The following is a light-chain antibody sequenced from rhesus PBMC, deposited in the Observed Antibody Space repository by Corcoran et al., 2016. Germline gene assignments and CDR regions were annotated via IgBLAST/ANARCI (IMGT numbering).Light chain of an antibody. Sequence: DIQMTQSPSSLSASVGDRVTITCRASQGSRNYLACYQQKPGETPKLLIYAASGLQSGISSRFSGSGSGTDFTLTISSLQSEDVATYYCQHYYSTPYSFGQETKVEIK. J-gene: IGKJ2*01. CDR2: AAS. V-gene: IGKV1-25*02. CDR3: QHYYSTPYS. CDR1: QGSRNY.